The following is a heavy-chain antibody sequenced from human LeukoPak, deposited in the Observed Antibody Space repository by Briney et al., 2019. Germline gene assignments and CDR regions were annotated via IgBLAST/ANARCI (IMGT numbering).Heavy chain of an antibody. CDR3: GKGYGSGLPYGMDV. V-gene: IGHV3-9*01. D-gene: IGHD4-17*01. J-gene: IGHJ6*02. Sequence: PGGSLRLSCAASGLTFDDYAMHWVRQAPGKGLEWVSGISWNSGSIAYADSVKGRFTISRDNAKNSLYLQMNSLRPEDTALYYCGKGYGSGLPYGMDVWGQGTTVTVSS. CDR2: ISWNSGSI. CDR1: GLTFDDYA.